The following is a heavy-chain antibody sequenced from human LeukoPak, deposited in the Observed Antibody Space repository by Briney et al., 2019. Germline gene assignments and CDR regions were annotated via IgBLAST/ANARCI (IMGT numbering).Heavy chain of an antibody. CDR1: GYTFTGYY. CDR2: INPNSGGT. CDR3: AREFATRRIYYYDSSGYRINWFDP. V-gene: IGHV1-2*02. Sequence: ASVKVSCKASGYTFTGYYMHWVRQAPGQGLEWMGWINPNSGGTNYAQKFQGRVTMTRDTSISTAYMELSRLRSDDTAVYYCAREFATRRIYYYDSSGYRINWFDPWGQGTLVTVSS. D-gene: IGHD3-22*01. J-gene: IGHJ5*02.